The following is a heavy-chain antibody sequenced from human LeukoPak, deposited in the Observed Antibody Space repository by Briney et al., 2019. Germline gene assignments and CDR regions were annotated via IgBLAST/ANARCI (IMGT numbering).Heavy chain of an antibody. D-gene: IGHD6-13*01. J-gene: IGHJ3*02. Sequence: SQTLSLTCTVSGGSISSGGYYWSWIRQPPGKGLEWIGEIYHSGSTNYNPSLKSRVTISVDKSKNQFSLKLSSVTAADTAVYYCARDSGKQQPSDAFDIWGQGTMVTVSS. CDR1: GGSISSGGYY. CDR2: IYHSGST. CDR3: ARDSGKQQPSDAFDI. V-gene: IGHV4-30-2*01.